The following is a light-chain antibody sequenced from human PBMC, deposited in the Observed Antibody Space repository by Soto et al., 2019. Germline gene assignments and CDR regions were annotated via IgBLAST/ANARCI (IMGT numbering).Light chain of an antibody. Sequence: DIQLTQSASFLSASLGDRVTITWGASQDISTSLAWYQQKTGKAPKLLIYAASTLQSGVPSRFSGSGYGADFILTITRLQPEDFATYYCQQLNGYPVTFGQGTRLEIK. CDR1: QDISTS. V-gene: IGKV1-9*01. J-gene: IGKJ5*01. CDR3: QQLNGYPVT. CDR2: AAS.